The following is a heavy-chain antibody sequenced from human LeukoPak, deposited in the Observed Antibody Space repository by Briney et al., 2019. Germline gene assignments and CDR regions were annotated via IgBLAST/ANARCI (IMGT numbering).Heavy chain of an antibody. CDR2: IYYSGST. CDR3: ARLSAPYTAPSVLDFDY. CDR1: GGSISSYY. D-gene: IGHD5-18*01. V-gene: IGHV4-59*01. J-gene: IGHJ4*03. Sequence: SETLPHTLTVSGGSISSYYWSWIRQPPGKGLEWIGYIYYSGSTNYNPSLKSRVTISVDTSKNQFSLKLSSVTAADTAVYYCARLSAPYTAPSVLDFDYWGQGTPVTVSS.